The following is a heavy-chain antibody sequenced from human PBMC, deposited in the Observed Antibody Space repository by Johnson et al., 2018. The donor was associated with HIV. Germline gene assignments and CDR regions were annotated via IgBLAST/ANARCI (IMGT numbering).Heavy chain of an antibody. V-gene: IGHV3-30*03. CDR2: ISFDGSNK. Sequence: QVQLVESGGGVVQPGRSLRLSCAASAFTFSSYGMHWVRQAPGKGLEWVAVISFDGSNKYYADSVKGRFTISRDNSTNTLYLQMNSLRAEDTAVYYCARARIGSGGGFDIWGQGTMVTVSS. CDR1: AFTFSSYG. J-gene: IGHJ3*02. D-gene: IGHD2-15*01. CDR3: ARARIGSGGGFDI.